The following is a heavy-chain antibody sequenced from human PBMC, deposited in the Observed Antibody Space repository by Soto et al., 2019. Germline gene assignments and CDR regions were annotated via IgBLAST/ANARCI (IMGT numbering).Heavy chain of an antibody. CDR1: GGSISSGDYY. CDR3: ARAGFGELFDY. V-gene: IGHV4-30-4*01. J-gene: IGHJ4*02. D-gene: IGHD3-10*01. CDR2: IYYSGST. Sequence: SETLPLTCTVSGGSISSGDYYWSWIRQPPGKGLEWIGYIYYSGSTYYNPSLKSRVTISVDTSKNQFSLKLSSVTAADTAVYYCARAGFGELFDYWGQGTLVTVSS.